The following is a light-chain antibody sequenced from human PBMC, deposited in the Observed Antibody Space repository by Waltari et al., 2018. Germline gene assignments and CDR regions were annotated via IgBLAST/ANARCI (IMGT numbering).Light chain of an antibody. Sequence: QSALTQPASVSGSPGQSITISCTGTSSDVGGYNYVSWYQQHPGKAPKLMIYDVSNRPSGVSTRFSGSKSGNTASLTISGLQAEDEADYYCSSYTSSSTLNYVFGTGTKVTVL. J-gene: IGLJ1*01. CDR2: DVS. CDR3: SSYTSSSTLNYV. V-gene: IGLV2-14*03. CDR1: SSDVGGYNY.